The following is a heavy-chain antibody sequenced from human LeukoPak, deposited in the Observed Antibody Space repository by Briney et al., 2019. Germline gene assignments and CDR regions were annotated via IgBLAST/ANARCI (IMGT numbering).Heavy chain of an antibody. Sequence: GGSLRLSCAASGFTFSSYWMHWVRHAPGKGLEWVSAISGSGGSTYYADSVKGRFTISRDNSKNTLYLQMNSLRAEDTAVYYCAGEVGYYGMDVWGQGTTVTVSS. CDR3: AGEVGYYGMDV. CDR1: GFTFSSYW. J-gene: IGHJ6*02. V-gene: IGHV3-23*01. CDR2: ISGSGGST. D-gene: IGHD3-10*01.